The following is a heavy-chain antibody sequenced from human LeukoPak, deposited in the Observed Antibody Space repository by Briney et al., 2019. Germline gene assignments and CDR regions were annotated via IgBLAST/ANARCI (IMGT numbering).Heavy chain of an antibody. CDR1: GGSISSSTYY. CDR3: ARILTMILAKGAFDI. D-gene: IGHD3-22*01. Sequence: SETLSLTCTDSGGSISSSTYYWGWIRQPPGRGLEWIASIYNSGSISYNPSLKSRVTISLDTSKKHFSLKLSSVTDADTAVYYCARILTMILAKGAFDIWGQGIMVTVSS. V-gene: IGHV4-39*07. CDR2: IYNSGSI. J-gene: IGHJ3*02.